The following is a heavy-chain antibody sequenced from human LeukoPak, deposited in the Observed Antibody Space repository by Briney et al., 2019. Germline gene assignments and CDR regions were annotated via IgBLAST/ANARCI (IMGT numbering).Heavy chain of an antibody. V-gene: IGHV3-23*01. CDR3: AKEEITMIVVVIGYFDY. CDR1: GFTFDDYA. J-gene: IGHJ4*02. D-gene: IGHD3-22*01. Sequence: SLRLSCAASGFTFDDYAMSWVRQAPGKGLEWVSAISGSGGSTYYADSVKGRFTISRDNSKNTLYLQMNSLRAEDTAVYYCAKEEITMIVVVIGYFDYWGQGTLVTVSS. CDR2: ISGSGGST.